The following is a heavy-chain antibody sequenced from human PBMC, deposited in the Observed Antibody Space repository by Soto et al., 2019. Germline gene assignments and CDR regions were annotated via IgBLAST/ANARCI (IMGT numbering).Heavy chain of an antibody. CDR1: GGTFSTYS. CDR2: IIPLFGTT. Sequence: QMQLVQSGAEVRMPGSSVKVSCKASGGTFSTYSINWVRQAPGQGLEWMGGIIPLFGTTNYAQKFKGRVTLTADEATSTAYMELSSIRAEDAAVYYCARGATHGSSWYFWFDPWGQGTLVTVSS. D-gene: IGHD6-13*01. J-gene: IGHJ5*02. V-gene: IGHV1-69*01. CDR3: ARGATHGSSWYFWFDP.